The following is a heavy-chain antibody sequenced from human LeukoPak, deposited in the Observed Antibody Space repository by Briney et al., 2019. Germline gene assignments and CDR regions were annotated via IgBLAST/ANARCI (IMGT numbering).Heavy chain of an antibody. Sequence: PSETLSLTCTVSGGSISSYYWSWIRQPPGKGLEWIGYIYYSGSTNYNPSLKSRVTISVDTSKNQFSLKLSSVTAADTAVYYCARHACNIAVAPPFDYWGQGTLVTVSS. CDR1: GGSISSYY. CDR3: ARHACNIAVAPPFDY. CDR2: IYYSGST. D-gene: IGHD6-19*01. V-gene: IGHV4-59*08. J-gene: IGHJ4*02.